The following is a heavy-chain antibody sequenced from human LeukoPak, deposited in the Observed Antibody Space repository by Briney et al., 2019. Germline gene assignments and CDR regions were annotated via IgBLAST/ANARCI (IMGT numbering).Heavy chain of an antibody. Sequence: GGSLRLSCAASGFSFGSYWMSWVRQAPGKGLEWVANIKQEGSEKFYVDSVKGRFTNSRDNAKNSLYLQMNSLRAEDTGIYYCARENRDGYNPYNWFDPWGQGTLVTVSS. D-gene: IGHD5-24*01. CDR1: GFSFGSYW. J-gene: IGHJ5*02. V-gene: IGHV3-7*01. CDR2: IKQEGSEK. CDR3: ARENRDGYNPYNWFDP.